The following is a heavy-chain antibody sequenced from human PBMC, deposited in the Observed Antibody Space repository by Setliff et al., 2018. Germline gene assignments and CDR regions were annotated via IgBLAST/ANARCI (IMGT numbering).Heavy chain of an antibody. V-gene: IGHV1-18*01. D-gene: IGHD2-2*01. Sequence: ASVKVSCKASGYTFSDYGITWVRQAPGQGLEWMGWISAYTGNAYYAHKLQDRVTMTTDTSTGTVYMELRSLTSDDTAVYYCSRLVRYCTTTSCQRLSGDEYWGQGTVVTVSS. CDR2: ISAYTGNA. CDR1: GYTFSDYG. J-gene: IGHJ4*02. CDR3: SRLVRYCTTTSCQRLSGDEY.